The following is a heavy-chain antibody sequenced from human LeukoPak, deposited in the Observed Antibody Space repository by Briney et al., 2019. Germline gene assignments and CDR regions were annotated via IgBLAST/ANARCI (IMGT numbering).Heavy chain of an antibody. V-gene: IGHV3-66*01. Sequence: GGSLRLSCAASGFTVSSNYMSWVRQAPGKGLEWVSVIYSGGSTYYADSAKGRFTISRDNSKNTLYLQMNSLRAEDTAVYYCARDFQGLGYCSSTSCLPEEPDYWGQGTLVTVSS. J-gene: IGHJ4*02. CDR1: GFTVSSNY. CDR2: IYSGGST. D-gene: IGHD2-2*01. CDR3: ARDFQGLGYCSSTSCLPEEPDY.